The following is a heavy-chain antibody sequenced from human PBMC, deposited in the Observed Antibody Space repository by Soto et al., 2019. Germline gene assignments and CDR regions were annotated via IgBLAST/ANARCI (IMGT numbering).Heavy chain of an antibody. J-gene: IGHJ4*02. CDR1: GYSFTNYW. CDR3: ARQPLGYSDSSEFFDN. D-gene: IGHD3-22*01. V-gene: IGHV5-10-1*01. CDR2: IAPADSYT. Sequence: PGESLKISCAASGYSFTNYWISWVRQMPGKGLEWMGRIAPADSYTYYSPSFQGHITISVDKSLGTAYLQWSSLKASDTAMYYCARQPLGYSDSSEFFDNWGQGTLVTVAS.